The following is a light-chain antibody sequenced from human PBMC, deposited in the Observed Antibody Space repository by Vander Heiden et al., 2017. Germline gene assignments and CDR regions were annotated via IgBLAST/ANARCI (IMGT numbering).Light chain of an antibody. CDR1: SSNIGAGYD. V-gene: IGLV1-40*01. J-gene: IGLJ2*01. CDR3: QSYDSRLTGHVV. Sequence: QSVLTHPPSLSRHPGHTVTISCTGSSSNIGAGYDVHWYQQLPGAAPKLLINGNTNRPSGVPDRFSGSKSGTSASLAITGLQAEDEADYYCQSYDSRLTGHVVFGGGTKLTVL. CDR2: GNT.